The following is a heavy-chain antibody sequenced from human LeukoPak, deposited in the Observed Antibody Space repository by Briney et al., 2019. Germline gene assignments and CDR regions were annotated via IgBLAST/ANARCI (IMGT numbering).Heavy chain of an antibody. Sequence: SSETLSLTCTVSGGSISSGGYYWSWIRQHPGKGLEWIGYIYYSGSTYYNPSLKSRVTISVDTSKNQFSLKLSSVTAADTAVYYCARSASGSYMRARNDAFDIWGQGTMVTVSS. CDR2: IYYSGST. V-gene: IGHV4-31*03. CDR1: GGSISSGGYY. J-gene: IGHJ3*02. D-gene: IGHD1-26*01. CDR3: ARSASGSYMRARNDAFDI.